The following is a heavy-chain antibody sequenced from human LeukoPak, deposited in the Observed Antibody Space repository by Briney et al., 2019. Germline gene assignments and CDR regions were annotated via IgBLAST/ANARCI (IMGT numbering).Heavy chain of an antibody. Sequence: ASVKVSCKASGGTFSSYAISWVRQAPGQGLEWMGWMNPNSGNTGYAQKFQGRVTITRNTSISTAYMELSSLRSEDTAVYYCARVLVHYDFWSGPKVSSYYMDVWGKGTTVTVSS. V-gene: IGHV1-8*03. CDR2: MNPNSGNT. CDR1: GGTFSSYA. J-gene: IGHJ6*03. CDR3: ARVLVHYDFWSGPKVSSYYMDV. D-gene: IGHD3-3*01.